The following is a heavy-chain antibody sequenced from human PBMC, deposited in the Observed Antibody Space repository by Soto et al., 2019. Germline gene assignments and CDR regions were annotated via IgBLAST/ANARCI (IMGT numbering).Heavy chain of an antibody. V-gene: IGHV4-59*12. CDR1: SGSIGSYY. Sequence: ASETLSLTCSITSGSIGSYYWSWIRQPPGKGLEWIGYIYYSGRTNYNPSLKSQVNISVNTSKNQIYQKLSSVTAADTAVYYCARTPGYWGQGTLVT. CDR2: IYYSGRT. J-gene: IGHJ4*02. CDR3: ARTPGY.